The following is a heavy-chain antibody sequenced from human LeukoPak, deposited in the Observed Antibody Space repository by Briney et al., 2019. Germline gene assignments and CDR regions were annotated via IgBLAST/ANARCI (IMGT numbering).Heavy chain of an antibody. J-gene: IGHJ6*03. CDR2: IYTSGST. D-gene: IGHD2-2*01. V-gene: IGHV4-4*07. CDR3: ARDASRCSSTSCYEFNYYYYMDV. Sequence: PSETLSLTCTVSGGSISSYYWSWIRQPAGKGLEWIGRIYTSGSTNYNPSLKSRVTMSVDTSKNQFSLKLSSVTAADTAVYYCARDASRCSSTSCYEFNYYYYMDVWGKGTTVTISS. CDR1: GGSISSYY.